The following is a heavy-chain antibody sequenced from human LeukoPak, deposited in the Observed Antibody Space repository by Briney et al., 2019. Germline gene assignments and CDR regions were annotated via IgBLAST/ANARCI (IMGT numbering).Heavy chain of an antibody. CDR2: IKQDGSER. CDR3: ARAGSHWHYVY. J-gene: IGHJ4*02. D-gene: IGHD1-7*01. CDR1: GFTFSGFS. V-gene: IGHV3-7*01. Sequence: GGSLRLSCAASGFTFSGFSMSWVHQSPTKGLEWVANIKQDGSERYYVDSVKGRFTISRDNAKNSLSLQMNNLRVEDTAVYYCARAGSHWHYVYWGQGTVVTVSS.